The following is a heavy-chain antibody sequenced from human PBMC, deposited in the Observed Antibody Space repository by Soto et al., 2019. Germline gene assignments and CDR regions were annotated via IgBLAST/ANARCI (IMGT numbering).Heavy chain of an antibody. V-gene: IGHV1-8*01. CDR2: MNPDSGNT. Sequence: QVQLVQSGAEVRKPGASVKVSCKASGYTFTNLDINWLRQVSGQGLGWMGWMNPDSGNTDYAQKFQGRVTMTRNTSIGTAYMDLSSLRSDDTAVYYCARGGPEGGGVWYMDVWGKGTSVTVSS. CDR1: GYTFTNLD. CDR3: ARGGPEGGGVWYMDV. D-gene: IGHD3-3*01. J-gene: IGHJ6*03.